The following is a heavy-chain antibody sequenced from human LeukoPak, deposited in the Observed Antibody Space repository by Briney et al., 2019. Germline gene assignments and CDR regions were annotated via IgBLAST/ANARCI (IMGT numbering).Heavy chain of an antibody. CDR3: ARVVGIRYFDWLLSDQHLGWFDP. V-gene: IGHV4-4*07. CDR2: IYTSGST. J-gene: IGHJ5*02. Sequence: PSETLSLTCTVSGGSISSYYWSWIRQPAGKGLEWIGRIYTSGSTNYNPSLKSRVTMSVDTSKNQFSLKLSSVTAADTAAYYWARVVGIRYFDWLLSDQHLGWFDPWGQGTLVTVSS. CDR1: GGSISSYY. D-gene: IGHD3-9*01.